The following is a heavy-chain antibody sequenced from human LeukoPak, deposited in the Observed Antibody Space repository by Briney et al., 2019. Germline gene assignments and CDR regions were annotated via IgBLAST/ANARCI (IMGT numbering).Heavy chain of an antibody. CDR1: GGSMSIGGDY. D-gene: IGHD5-12*01. Sequence: PSETLSLTCDVSGGSMSIGGDYWSWIRQHPGKGLEWVGYIYYSGGTYFNPSLKSRLSISVDTSKDQFFLNLSSVTAADTAVYYCARAPRYRYFDYWGPEIMVTVSS. J-gene: IGHJ4*02. V-gene: IGHV4-31*11. CDR2: IYYSGGT. CDR3: ARAPRYRYFDY.